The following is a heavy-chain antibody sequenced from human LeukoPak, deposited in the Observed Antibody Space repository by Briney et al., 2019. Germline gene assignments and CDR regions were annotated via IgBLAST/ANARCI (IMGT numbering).Heavy chain of an antibody. J-gene: IGHJ5*02. Sequence: GGSLRLSCAASGFTFSNYELNWVRQAPGKGLEWVSYISSSGRNIYYADSVNGRFTISRDNAKNSLYLQMNSLRAEDTAVYYCAREGGVGGWFDPWGQGTLVTVSS. D-gene: IGHD2-15*01. CDR3: AREGGVGGWFDP. V-gene: IGHV3-48*03. CDR1: GFTFSNYE. CDR2: ISSSGRNI.